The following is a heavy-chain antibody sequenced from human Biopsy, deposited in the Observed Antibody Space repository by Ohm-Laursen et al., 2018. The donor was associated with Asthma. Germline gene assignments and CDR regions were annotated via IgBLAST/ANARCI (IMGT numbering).Heavy chain of an antibody. Sequence: SLRLSCTASGFTFSSYAMHWVRQAPGKGLEWVAVISYDGSNKYYADSVKGRFTIPRDNSKNTLYLQMNSLRAEDTAVYYCAREGIAVAHFDYWGRGTLVTVSS. CDR3: AREGIAVAHFDY. D-gene: IGHD6-19*01. J-gene: IGHJ4*02. CDR1: GFTFSSYA. V-gene: IGHV3-30-3*01. CDR2: ISYDGSNK.